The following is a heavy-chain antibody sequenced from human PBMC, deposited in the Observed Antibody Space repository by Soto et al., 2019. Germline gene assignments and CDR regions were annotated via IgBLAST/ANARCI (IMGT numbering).Heavy chain of an antibody. V-gene: IGHV3-48*03. CDR2: IDGSGATK. Sequence: EVQLLESGGGLVQPGGSLRLSCGVSGFTFNDFEMNWVRQAPGKGPEWLAYIDGSGATKKYADSVRGRFTISRDNPNNTLFLQMSSLSTADTAIYYCVRGFGRVNYWGQGTRVSVSS. D-gene: IGHD3-10*01. CDR1: GFTFNDFE. CDR3: VRGFGRVNY. J-gene: IGHJ4*02.